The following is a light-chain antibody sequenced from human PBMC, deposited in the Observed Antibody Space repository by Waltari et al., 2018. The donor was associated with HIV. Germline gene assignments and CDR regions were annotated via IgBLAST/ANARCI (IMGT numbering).Light chain of an antibody. J-gene: IGKJ2*01. Sequence: DIVLSQSPATLSLSPGERATLAGRASQSVGKYLAWYQHKPGQAPRLLIYDASDRATGIPARFSGSGSRTDFTLTISSLEPEDFAVYYCQQRTNWPPYTFGQGTKLEIK. CDR2: DAS. CDR3: QQRTNWPPYT. V-gene: IGKV3-11*01. CDR1: QSVGKY.